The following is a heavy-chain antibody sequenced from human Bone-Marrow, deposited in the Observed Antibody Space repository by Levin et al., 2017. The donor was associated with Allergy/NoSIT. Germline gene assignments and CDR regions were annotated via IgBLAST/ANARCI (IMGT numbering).Heavy chain of an antibody. CDR3: ARVPATTQGVLAVAGTPPAYFDY. CDR2: ISSSSSYI. Sequence: PGGSLRLSCAASGFTFSSYSMNWVRQAPGKGLEWVSSISSSSSYIYYADSVKGRFTISRDNAKNSLYLQMNSLRAEDTAVYYCARVPATTQGVLAVAGTPPAYFDYWGQGTLVTVSS. D-gene: IGHD6-19*01. CDR1: GFTFSSYS. J-gene: IGHJ4*02. V-gene: IGHV3-21*01.